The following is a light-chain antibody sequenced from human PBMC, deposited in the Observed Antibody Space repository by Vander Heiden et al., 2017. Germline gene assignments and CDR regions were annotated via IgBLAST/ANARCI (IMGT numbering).Light chain of an antibody. V-gene: IGLV6-57*01. Sequence: FMLTQPHSVSESPGKTVTISCTRSSGAIASNFVQWYQQRPGSSPTTEIFENDERPSGVSDRFSGSIDSPSNSASLTISGLKTEDEADYYCQSYDSATNVVFGGGTRLTVL. CDR2: END. CDR1: SGAIASNF. CDR3: QSYDSATNVV. J-gene: IGLJ2*01.